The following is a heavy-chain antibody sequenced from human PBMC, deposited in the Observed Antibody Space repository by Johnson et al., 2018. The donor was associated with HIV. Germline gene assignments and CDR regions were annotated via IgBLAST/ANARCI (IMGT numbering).Heavy chain of an antibody. CDR3: AKEGRYGAFPLWFDI. CDR2: IRYDGSNK. Sequence: QVQLVESGGGVVQPGGSLRLSCAGSGFTFSSYGMHWVRQAPGKGLEWVAFIRYDGSNKYYADSVKGRFTISRDNSKNTLYLQMNSLRAEDTAVYYCAKEGRYGAFPLWFDIWGQGTMVTVSS. CDR1: GFTFSSYG. V-gene: IGHV3-30*02. D-gene: IGHD1-14*01. J-gene: IGHJ3*02.